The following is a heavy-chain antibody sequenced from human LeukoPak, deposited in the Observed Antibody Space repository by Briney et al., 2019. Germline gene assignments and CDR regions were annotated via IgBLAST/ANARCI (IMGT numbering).Heavy chain of an antibody. D-gene: IGHD3-3*01. CDR3: AKAMGLEWFPDAYV. J-gene: IGHJ3*01. Sequence: GRSLRLSCAASGFTFDDYAMHWVRQVPGKGLEWISGIGSQSGIIAYADSVKGRFTISRDNAKNSLYLQMNSLRVEDTALYYCAKAMGLEWFPDAYVWGQGTMVTVSS. CDR1: GFTFDDYA. CDR2: IGSQSGII. V-gene: IGHV3-9*01.